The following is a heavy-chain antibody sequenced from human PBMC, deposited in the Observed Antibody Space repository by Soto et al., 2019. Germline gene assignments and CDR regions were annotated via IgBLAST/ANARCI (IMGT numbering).Heavy chain of an antibody. Sequence: PSETLSLTCTVSGGSISSYYWSWIRQPPGKGLEWIGYIYYSGSTNYNPSLKSRVTISVDTSKNQFSLKLSSVTAADTAVYYCARDYDIAGMDVWGQGTPVTVSS. CDR1: GGSISSYY. D-gene: IGHD3-9*01. CDR3: ARDYDIAGMDV. J-gene: IGHJ6*02. CDR2: IYYSGST. V-gene: IGHV4-59*01.